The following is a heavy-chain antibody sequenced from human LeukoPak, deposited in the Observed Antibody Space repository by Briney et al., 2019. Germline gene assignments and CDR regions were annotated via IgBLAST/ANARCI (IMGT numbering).Heavy chain of an antibody. V-gene: IGHV1-8*01. CDR2: MNPNSGNT. CDR1: GYTFTSYD. J-gene: IGHJ4*02. Sequence: GASVKVSCKASGYTFTSYDINWVRQATGQGLEWMGWMNPNSGNTGYAQKFQGRVTMTRNTSISTAYMELSSLRSEDTAVYYCVPWVNRADGSGSYFDYWGQGTLVTVSS. CDR3: VPWVNRADGSGSYFDY. D-gene: IGHD3-10*01.